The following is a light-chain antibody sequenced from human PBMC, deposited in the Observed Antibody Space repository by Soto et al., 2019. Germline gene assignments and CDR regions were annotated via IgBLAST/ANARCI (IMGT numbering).Light chain of an antibody. Sequence: DIQMTQSPSSLSASVGDRVTITCQASQDISNYLNWYQQKPGKAPKLLIYDASNLETGVPSRFSGSGSGTDFTFTISSLQPEDIATHYCQQYDNLPTFGQGTRLEI. CDR1: QDISNY. J-gene: IGKJ5*01. V-gene: IGKV1-33*01. CDR3: QQYDNLPT. CDR2: DAS.